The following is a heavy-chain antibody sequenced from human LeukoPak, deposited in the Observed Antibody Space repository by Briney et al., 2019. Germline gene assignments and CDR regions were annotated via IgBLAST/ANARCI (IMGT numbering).Heavy chain of an antibody. CDR3: ARDPSWFNGMDV. CDR2: ISSSSSYI. J-gene: IGHJ6*02. Sequence: GGSLRLSCAASGFTFSSYAMSWVRQAPGKGLEWVSSISSSSSYIYYADSVKGRFTISRDNAKNSLYLQMNSLRAEDTAVYYCARDPSWFNGMDVWGQGTTVTVSS. V-gene: IGHV3-21*01. D-gene: IGHD3-10*01. CDR1: GFTFSSYA.